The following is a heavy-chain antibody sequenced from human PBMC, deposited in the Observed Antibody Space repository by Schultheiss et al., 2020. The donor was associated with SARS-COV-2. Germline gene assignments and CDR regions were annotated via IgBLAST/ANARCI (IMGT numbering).Heavy chain of an antibody. Sequence: GSLRLSCAVYGGSFSGYYWSWIRQPPGKGLEWIGEINHSGSTNYNPSLKSRVTISEDTSKNQFSLKLSSVTAADTAVYYCARVVYDYVWGSYRPYYFDYWGQGTLVTVSS. J-gene: IGHJ4*02. CDR3: ARVVYDYVWGSYRPYYFDY. CDR2: INHSGST. CDR1: GGSFSGYY. V-gene: IGHV4-34*01. D-gene: IGHD3-16*02.